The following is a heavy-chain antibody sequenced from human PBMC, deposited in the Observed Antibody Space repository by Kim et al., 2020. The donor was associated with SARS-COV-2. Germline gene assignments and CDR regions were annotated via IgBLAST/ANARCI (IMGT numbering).Heavy chain of an antibody. V-gene: IGHV3-15*01. CDR3: MSSAISFDWLRKSIDY. CDR2: IKSKTDGGTT. Sequence: GGSLRLSCAASGFTFSNAWMSWVRQAPGKGLEWVGRIKSKTDGGTTDYAAPVKGRFTISRDDSKNTLYLQMNSLKTEDTAVYYCMSSAISFDWLRKSIDYWGQGTLVTVSS. J-gene: IGHJ4*02. D-gene: IGHD3-9*01. CDR1: GFTFSNAW.